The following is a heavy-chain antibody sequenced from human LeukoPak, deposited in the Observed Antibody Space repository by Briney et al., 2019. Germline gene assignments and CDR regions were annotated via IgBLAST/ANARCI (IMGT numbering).Heavy chain of an antibody. CDR3: ARVPYSGYQLLPPL. Sequence: GGSLRLSCAASGFTFSSYSMNWVRQAPGKGLEWVSSISSSSSYIYYADSVKGRFTISRDNAKNSLYLQMNSLRAEDTAVYYCARVPYSGYQLLPPLWGQGTLVTVSS. J-gene: IGHJ4*02. V-gene: IGHV3-21*01. D-gene: IGHD2-2*01. CDR2: ISSSSSYI. CDR1: GFTFSSYS.